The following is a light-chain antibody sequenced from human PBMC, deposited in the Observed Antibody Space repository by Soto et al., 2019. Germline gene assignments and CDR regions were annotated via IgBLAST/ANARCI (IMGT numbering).Light chain of an antibody. J-gene: IGKJ1*01. CDR2: DAS. CDR1: QSVSSSY. Sequence: EIVLTQSPRTLSFSLGVRGKHPCRARQSVSSSYLAWYQQKPGQPPRLLIYDASNRATGSPARFSGSGSGTDFTLTISRLEPEEFAVNYCKQYGSSPRTFGQGNKVDIK. V-gene: IGKV3-20*01. CDR3: KQYGSSPRT.